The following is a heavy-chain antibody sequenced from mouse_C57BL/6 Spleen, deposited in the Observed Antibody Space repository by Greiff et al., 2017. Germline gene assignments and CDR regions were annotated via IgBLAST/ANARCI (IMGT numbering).Heavy chain of an antibody. Sequence: DVMLVESGEGLVKPGGSLTLSCAASGFPFSSYAMSWVRQTPEKRLEWVASISSGGDSIYYADTVKGRFTISRDKSRNTLYLQMSSLKSEDTAMYYCTIDGGYSNWPMDYWGQRTSVTVSS. V-gene: IGHV5-9-1*02. CDR1: GFPFSSYA. J-gene: IGHJ4*01. CDR3: TIDGGYSNWPMDY. D-gene: IGHD2-5*01. CDR2: ISSGGDSI.